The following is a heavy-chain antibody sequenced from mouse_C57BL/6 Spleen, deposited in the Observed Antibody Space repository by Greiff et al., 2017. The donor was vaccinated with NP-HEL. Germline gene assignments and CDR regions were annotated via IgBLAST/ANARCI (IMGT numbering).Heavy chain of an antibody. J-gene: IGHJ1*03. CDR2: IDPSDSET. CDR1: GYTFTSYW. D-gene: IGHD1-1*01. Sequence: QVQLQQPGAELVRPGSSVKLSCKASGYTFTSYWMHWVKQRPIQGLEWIGNIDPSDSETHYNQKFKDKATLTVDKSSSTAYMQRSSLTSEDSAVYYCARTLITTVWYFDVWGTGTTVTVSS. CDR3: ARTLITTVWYFDV. V-gene: IGHV1-52*01.